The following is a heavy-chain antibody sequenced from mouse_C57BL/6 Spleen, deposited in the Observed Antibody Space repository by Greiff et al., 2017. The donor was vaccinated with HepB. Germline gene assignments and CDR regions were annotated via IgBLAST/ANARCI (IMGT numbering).Heavy chain of an antibody. J-gene: IGHJ2*01. D-gene: IGHD1-1*01. CDR3: ARRPITTVVGGHYFDY. V-gene: IGHV8-12*01. CDR2: IYWDDDK. Sequence: QVTLKVCGPGILQSSQTLSLTCSFSGFSLSTSGMGVSWIRQPSGKGLEWLAHIYWDDDKRYNPSLKSRLTISKDTSRNQVFLKITSVDTADTATYYCARRPITTVVGGHYFDYWGQGTTLTVSS. CDR1: GFSLSTSGMG.